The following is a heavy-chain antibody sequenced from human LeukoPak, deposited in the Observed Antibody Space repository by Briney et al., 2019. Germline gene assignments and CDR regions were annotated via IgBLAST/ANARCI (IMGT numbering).Heavy chain of an antibody. CDR2: ISAYKGDT. Sequence: ASVKVSCKASGYRFSSYGINWVRQAPGQGLEWMGWISAYKGDTNYAQKVQGRVTMTTDTSTSTAYLELRSLRSDDTAVYYCARDFLEYDILTGYSDYWGQGTLVTVSS. CDR1: GYRFSSYG. D-gene: IGHD3-9*01. J-gene: IGHJ4*02. CDR3: ARDFLEYDILTGYSDY. V-gene: IGHV1-18*01.